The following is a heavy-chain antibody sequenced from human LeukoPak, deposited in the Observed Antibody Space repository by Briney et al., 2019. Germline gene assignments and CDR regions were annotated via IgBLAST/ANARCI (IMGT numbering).Heavy chain of an antibody. Sequence: GGSLRLSCAASGFTFSSNDMNWVRQAPGKGLEWVSSISSSSYIYYADSVKGRFTISRDNAKNSLYLQMNSLRAEDTAVYYCARDLEDSGSYLSSSYMDVWGKGTTVTVSS. CDR3: ARDLEDSGSYLSSSYMDV. CDR2: ISSSSYI. V-gene: IGHV3-21*01. CDR1: GFTFSSND. J-gene: IGHJ6*03. D-gene: IGHD1-26*01.